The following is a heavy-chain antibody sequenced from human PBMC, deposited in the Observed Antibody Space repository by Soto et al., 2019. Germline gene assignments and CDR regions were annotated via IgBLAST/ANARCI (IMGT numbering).Heavy chain of an antibody. V-gene: IGHV3-30*03. Sequence: PGGSLRLSCAASGFTFSSYGMHWVRQAAGKGLEWVAVISYDGSNKYYADSVKGRFTISRDNSKNTLYLQMNSLRAEDTAVYYCARDFGEYYDSSGYYSPRPFDYWGQGTLVTVSS. CDR2: ISYDGSNK. D-gene: IGHD3-22*01. CDR3: ARDFGEYYDSSGYYSPRPFDY. CDR1: GFTFSSYG. J-gene: IGHJ4*02.